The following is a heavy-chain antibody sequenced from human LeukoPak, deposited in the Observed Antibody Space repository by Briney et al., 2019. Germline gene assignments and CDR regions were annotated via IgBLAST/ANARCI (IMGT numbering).Heavy chain of an antibody. Sequence: GGSLRLSCSASGFTFSTYAMTWVRQAPGKGLEWVSLISVPGGSTYYADSVKGRFTISGDNSKNTLYLQMNSLRAEDTAVYYCAKEDCSYGGCYYSHFDSWGQGVLVTVSS. CDR3: AKEDCSYGGCYYSHFDS. D-gene: IGHD2-15*01. CDR2: ISVPGGST. V-gene: IGHV3-23*01. J-gene: IGHJ4*02. CDR1: GFTFSTYA.